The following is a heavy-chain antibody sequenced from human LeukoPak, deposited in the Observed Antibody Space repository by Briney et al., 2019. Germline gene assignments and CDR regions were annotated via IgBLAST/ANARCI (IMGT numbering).Heavy chain of an antibody. CDR3: ARGHYYDSSGYFF. J-gene: IGHJ4*02. CDR2: INHSGST. Sequence: PSETLSLTCAVYGGSFSGYYWSWIRQPPGKGLEWIGEINHSGSTNYNPSLKSRVTISVGTSKNQFSLKLSSVTAADTAVYYCARGHYYDSSGYFFWGQGTLVTVSS. V-gene: IGHV4-34*01. CDR1: GGSFSGYY. D-gene: IGHD3-22*01.